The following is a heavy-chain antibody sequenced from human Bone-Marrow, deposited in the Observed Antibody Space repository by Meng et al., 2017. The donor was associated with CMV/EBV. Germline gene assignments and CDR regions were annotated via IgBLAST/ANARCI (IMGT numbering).Heavy chain of an antibody. D-gene: IGHD2-2*01. CDR1: GYTFTGYY. J-gene: IGHJ6*02. CDR3: ARTADCSSTSCFTYYYYGMDV. Sequence: ASEKVSCKASGYTFTGYYMHWVRQAPGQGLEWMGWINPNSGGTNYAQKFQGRVTMTRDTSISTAYMELSRLRSDDTAVYYCARTADCSSTSCFTYYYYGMDVWGQGTTVTVSS. CDR2: INPNSGGT. V-gene: IGHV1-2*02.